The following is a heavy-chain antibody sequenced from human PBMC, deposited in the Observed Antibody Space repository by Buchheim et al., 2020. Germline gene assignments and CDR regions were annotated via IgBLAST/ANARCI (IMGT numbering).Heavy chain of an antibody. Sequence: QVQLQESGPGLVKPSQTLSLTCTVSGGSISSGGYYWSWIRQHPGKGLEWIGYIYYSGSTYYNPSLKSRVTISVDTSKNQFSLKLSSVTAADTAVYYCATANYDFWSGYYTKDWFDPWGQGTLVTVSS. CDR1: GGSISSGGYY. V-gene: IGHV4-31*03. CDR2: IYYSGST. CDR3: ATANYDFWSGYYTKDWFDP. D-gene: IGHD3-3*01. J-gene: IGHJ5*02.